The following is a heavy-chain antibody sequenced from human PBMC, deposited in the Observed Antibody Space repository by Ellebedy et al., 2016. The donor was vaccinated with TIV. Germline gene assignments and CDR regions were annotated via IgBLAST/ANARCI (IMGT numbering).Heavy chain of an antibody. Sequence: PGGSLRLSCAASGFRFRSYWMSWVRQAPGKGLEWVANIYQDGSDEYYVDSVKGRFTISRDNAKNSLYLQMNSLRVEDTAVYYCARRGSYGDYAVQVNNWFDSWGQGTLVTVSS. CDR3: ARRGSYGDYAVQVNNWFDS. CDR1: GFRFRSYW. D-gene: IGHD4-17*01. J-gene: IGHJ5*01. V-gene: IGHV3-7*01. CDR2: IYQDGSDE.